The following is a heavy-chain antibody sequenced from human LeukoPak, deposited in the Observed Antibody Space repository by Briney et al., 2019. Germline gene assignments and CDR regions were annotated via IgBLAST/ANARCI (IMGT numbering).Heavy chain of an antibody. J-gene: IGHJ3*02. V-gene: IGHV3-21*01. CDR1: GFTFSSYS. Sequence: GGSLRLSCAASGFTFSSYSMNWVRHAPGKGLEWGSSISSSSSYIYYADSVKGRFTISTDNAKNSLYLQMNSLRAEDTAVYYCARGSSGWSPAHAFDIWGQGTMVTVSS. CDR2: ISSSSSYI. CDR3: ARGSSGWSPAHAFDI. D-gene: IGHD6-19*01.